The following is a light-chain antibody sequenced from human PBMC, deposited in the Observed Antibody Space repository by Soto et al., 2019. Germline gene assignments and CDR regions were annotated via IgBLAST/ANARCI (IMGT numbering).Light chain of an antibody. CDR3: HQRNNWVT. J-gene: IGKJ5*01. Sequence: DIVLTQSPATLSLSPGERATLSCRASQSVSTYLAWYQKKPGQAPRLLIFDASNRATGVPARFSGSGSGTDFTLTISSLEPEDFAVYYCHQRNNWVTFCKGTRLDIK. CDR2: DAS. V-gene: IGKV3-11*01. CDR1: QSVSTY.